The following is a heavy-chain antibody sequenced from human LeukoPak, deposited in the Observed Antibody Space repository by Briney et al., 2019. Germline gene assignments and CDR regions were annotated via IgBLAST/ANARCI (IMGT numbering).Heavy chain of an antibody. Sequence: QPGGSLRLSCVASGLTFSSNSMRWVRQPPGVGLEWVSGISVSGITVYADSVKGRLTISRDNSKNTLYLQMNNLSAEDTALYYCAKGFSVRGRFDPWGKGTQVTVSS. J-gene: IGHJ5*02. CDR3: AKGFSVRGRFDP. V-gene: IGHV3-23*01. D-gene: IGHD2-15*01. CDR2: ISVSGIT. CDR1: GLTFSSNS.